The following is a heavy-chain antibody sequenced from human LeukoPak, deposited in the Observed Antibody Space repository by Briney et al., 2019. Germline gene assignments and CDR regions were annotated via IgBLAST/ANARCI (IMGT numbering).Heavy chain of an antibody. CDR1: GFTCSSYS. D-gene: IGHD3-16*02. CDR2: ISSSSSYI. J-gene: IGHJ3*02. CDR3: AKRIVGIDDAFDM. Sequence: PGGSLRRSCAASGFTCSSYSMNWVRQAPGKGLEWVSSISSSSSYIYYADSVKGRFTISRDNAKNSLYLQMNSLRAEDTAVYYCAKRIVGIDDAFDMWGQGTMVTVSS. V-gene: IGHV3-21*01.